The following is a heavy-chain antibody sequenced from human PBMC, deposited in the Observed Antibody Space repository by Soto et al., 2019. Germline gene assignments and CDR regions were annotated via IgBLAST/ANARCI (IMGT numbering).Heavy chain of an antibody. V-gene: IGHV4-4*02. Sequence: QVQLQESGPGLVKPSWTLSLTCAVSGGSISSSNWWSWVRQPPGKGLEWIGDIYHSGSTNYNPSPKSRVTISVDKSKNQFSLKLSSVTAADTAVYYCARDYMVRGVMRWFDPWGQGTLVTVSS. CDR3: ARDYMVRGVMRWFDP. CDR2: IYHSGST. CDR1: GGSISSSNW. D-gene: IGHD3-10*01. J-gene: IGHJ5*02.